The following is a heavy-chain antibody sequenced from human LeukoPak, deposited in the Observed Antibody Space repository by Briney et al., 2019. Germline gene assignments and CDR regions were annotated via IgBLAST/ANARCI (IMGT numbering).Heavy chain of an antibody. Sequence: PGGSLRLSCAASGFTFSDSYMTWLRQAPGKGLEWVSSISSSSSYIYYADSLKGRFTISRDNAKNSLYLQMNSLRAEDTAVYYCARTREGYCSGGTCSGFDYWGQGTLVTVSS. CDR3: ARTREGYCSGGTCSGFDY. V-gene: IGHV3-21*01. CDR1: GFTFSDSY. D-gene: IGHD2-15*01. CDR2: ISSSSSYI. J-gene: IGHJ4*02.